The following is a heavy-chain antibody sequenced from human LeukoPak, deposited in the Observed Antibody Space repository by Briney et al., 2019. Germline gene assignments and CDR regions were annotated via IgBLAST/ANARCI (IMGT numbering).Heavy chain of an antibody. CDR1: GHSISSGYY. Sequence: SETLSLTCTVSGHSISSGYYWGWIRQPPGKGLEWIGSIYHSGSTYYNPSLKSRVTISVDTSKNQFSLKLSSVTAADTAVYYCARDRFVVVPAAIPGGWFDPWGQGTLVTVSS. CDR3: ARDRFVVVPAAIPGGWFDP. D-gene: IGHD2-2*01. J-gene: IGHJ5*02. CDR2: IYHSGST. V-gene: IGHV4-38-2*02.